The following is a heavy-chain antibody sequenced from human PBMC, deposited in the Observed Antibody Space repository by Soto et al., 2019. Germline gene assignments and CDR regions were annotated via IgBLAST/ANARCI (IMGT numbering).Heavy chain of an antibody. CDR3: ARGGGLEHCSYDILTGYYLRCAFDI. D-gene: IGHD3-9*01. Sequence: GSLRLSCAASGFTFSSYAMHWVRQAPGKGLEYVSAISSNGGSTYYANSVKGRFTISRDNSKNTLYLQMGSLRAEDMAVYYCARGGGLEHCSYDILTGYYLRCAFDIWGQGTMVTVSS. CDR1: GFTFSSYA. V-gene: IGHV3-64*01. CDR2: ISSNGGST. J-gene: IGHJ3*02.